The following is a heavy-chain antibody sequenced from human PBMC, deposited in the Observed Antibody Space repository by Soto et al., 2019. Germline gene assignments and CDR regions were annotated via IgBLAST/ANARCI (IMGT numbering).Heavy chain of an antibody. D-gene: IGHD1-26*01. CDR2: IYYSGST. CDR3: ARGVGWEPLDY. V-gene: IGHV4-31*03. Sequence: SETLSLTCTVSGGSISSGGYYWSWIRQHPGKGLEWIGYIYYSGSTYYNPSLKSRVTISVDTSKNQFSLKLRSVTADDTAVYYCARGVGWEPLDYWGQGTLVTVSS. CDR1: GGSISSGGYY. J-gene: IGHJ4*02.